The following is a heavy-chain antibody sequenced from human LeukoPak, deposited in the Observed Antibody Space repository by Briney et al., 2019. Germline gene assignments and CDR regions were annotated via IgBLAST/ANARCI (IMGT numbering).Heavy chain of an antibody. V-gene: IGHV5-51*01. D-gene: IGHD3-16*01. CDR1: GYNFTIYW. J-gene: IGHJ5*02. CDR2: IYPGDSDT. Sequence: GESLKISCKGSGYNFTIYWIGWVRQMPGKGLEWMGIIYPGDSDTRYSPSFQGQVTISVDKSIGTAYLQWSSLKVSDTAIYYCAIFDFLFGEIDNWFDPWGREPRSPSPQ. CDR3: AIFDFLFGEIDNWFDP.